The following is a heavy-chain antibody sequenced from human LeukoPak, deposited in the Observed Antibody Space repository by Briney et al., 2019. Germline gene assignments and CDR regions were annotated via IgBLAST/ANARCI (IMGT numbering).Heavy chain of an antibody. J-gene: IGHJ6*03. CDR1: GFTFSSYS. V-gene: IGHV3-23*01. CDR3: AKGMDYYYYMDV. Sequence: PGGSLRLSCAASGFTFSSYSMNWVRQAPGEGLEWVSAISGSGGSTYYADSVKGRFTISRDNSKNTLYLQMNSLRAEDTAVYYCAKGMDYYYYMDVWGKGTTVTVSS. D-gene: IGHD2-8*01. CDR2: ISGSGGST.